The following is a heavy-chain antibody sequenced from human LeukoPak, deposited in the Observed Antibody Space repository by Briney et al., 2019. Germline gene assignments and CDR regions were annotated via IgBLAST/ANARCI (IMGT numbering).Heavy chain of an antibody. J-gene: IGHJ5*01. V-gene: IGHV1-2*02. CDR3: ARASGSYWWFDS. D-gene: IGHD1-26*01. Sequence: GASVKVSCKASGYTFTGYYMHWVRQAPGQGLEWMGWINSNSGGTNYAQKFQARVTMTRDTSISTAYMEMSRLRSDDTAVYYCARASGSYWWFDSWGQGTLVTVSS. CDR1: GYTFTGYY. CDR2: INSNSGGT.